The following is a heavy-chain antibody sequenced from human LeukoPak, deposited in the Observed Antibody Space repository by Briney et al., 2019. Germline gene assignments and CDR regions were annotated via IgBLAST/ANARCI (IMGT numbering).Heavy chain of an antibody. CDR3: ARDLRYNFWSGSYLSVDYIDY. CDR2: ISSSSSAI. D-gene: IGHD3-3*01. Sequence: GGSLRLSCAASGFTFSTYSMNWVRKAPGKGLEWVSYISSSSSAIYYADSVKGRFTISRDNAKSSLSLQMNSLRAEDTAVYYCARDLRYNFWSGSYLSVDYIDYWGQGALVTVSS. CDR1: GFTFSTYS. J-gene: IGHJ4*02. V-gene: IGHV3-48*01.